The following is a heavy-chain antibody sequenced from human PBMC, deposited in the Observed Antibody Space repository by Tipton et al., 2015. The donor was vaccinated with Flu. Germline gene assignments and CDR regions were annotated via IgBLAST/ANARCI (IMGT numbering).Heavy chain of an antibody. CDR2: IYTSGST. CDR3: ARDRGDGYNLISGYSGTENWFDP. V-gene: IGHV4-4*07. D-gene: IGHD5-24*01. Sequence: LRLSCTVSGGSISSYYWSWIRQPAGKGLEWIWRIYTSGSTNYNPSLKSRVTMSVDTSKNQFSLKLSSVTAADTAVYYCARDRGDGYNLISGYSGTENWFDPWGQGTLVTVSS. J-gene: IGHJ5*02. CDR1: GGSISSYY.